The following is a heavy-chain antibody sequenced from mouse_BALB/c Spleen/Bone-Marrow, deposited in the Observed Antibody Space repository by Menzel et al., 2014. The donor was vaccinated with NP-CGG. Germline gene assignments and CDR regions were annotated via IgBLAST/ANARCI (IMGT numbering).Heavy chain of an antibody. CDR3: AREGLRAWFVY. V-gene: IGHV1-4*01. J-gene: IGHJ3*01. CDR1: GYTFTSYT. Sequence: QVQLQQSGAELARPGASVKMSCKASGYTFTSYTIHWVKQGPGQGLEWIGYINPSSDCTNYNQKFKDKATLTADKSSSTAYMQLSSLTSEDSAVYYCAREGLRAWFVYWGQGTLVTVSA. D-gene: IGHD2-4*01. CDR2: INPSSDCT.